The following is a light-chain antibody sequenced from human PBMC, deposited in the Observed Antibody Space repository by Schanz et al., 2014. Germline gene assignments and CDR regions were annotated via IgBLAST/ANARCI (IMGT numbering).Light chain of an antibody. CDR3: QQYDNVPPT. Sequence: DIQMTQSPSSLSASVGDRVTITCRASQGIRNYLAWYQHKPGKVPTLLIYGASTLRPGVPSRFSGSGSGTDFTLTVSSLQPEDVATYYCQQYDNVPPTFGGGTKVEIK. V-gene: IGKV1-27*01. J-gene: IGKJ4*01. CDR1: QGIRNY. CDR2: GAS.